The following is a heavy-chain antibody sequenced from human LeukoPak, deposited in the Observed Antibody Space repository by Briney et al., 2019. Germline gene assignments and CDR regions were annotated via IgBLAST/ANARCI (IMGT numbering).Heavy chain of an antibody. V-gene: IGHV3-7*01. J-gene: IGHJ4*02. CDR1: GFTFSTYR. CDR3: AKGRYHLATVTLLDY. D-gene: IGHD4-17*01. Sequence: GGSLRLSCAASGFTFSTYRMSWVRQALGKGLEWVANIKQDGSEKHYVDSVKGRFTVSRDTAKNSLFLQMNSLRAEDTAVYYCAKGRYHLATVTLLDYWGQGTLVTVSS. CDR2: IKQDGSEK.